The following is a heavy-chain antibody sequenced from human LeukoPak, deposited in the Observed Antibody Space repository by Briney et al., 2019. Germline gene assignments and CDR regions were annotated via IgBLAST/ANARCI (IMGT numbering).Heavy chain of an antibody. CDR3: ASTIVGATLRHYYGMDV. D-gene: IGHD1-26*01. CDR1: GFTFSSYW. CDR2: INSDGSST. Sequence: PGGSLRLSCAASGFTFSSYWMHWVRQAPGKGLVWVSRINSDGSSTSYADSVKGRFTISRDNAKNTLYLQMNSLRAEDTAVYYCASTIVGATLRHYYGMDVWGQGTTVTVSS. J-gene: IGHJ6*02. V-gene: IGHV3-74*01.